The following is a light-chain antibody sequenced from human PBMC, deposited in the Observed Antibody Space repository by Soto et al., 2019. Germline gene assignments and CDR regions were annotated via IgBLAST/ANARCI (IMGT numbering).Light chain of an antibody. J-gene: IGKJ5*01. CDR2: GAS. CDR1: QSVSSSY. V-gene: IGKV3-15*01. CDR3: QQYKKWPHLIT. Sequence: LSLSPGERATLSCMASQSVSSSYLGWYQQKPGQAPRLLIYGASTRATGIPARFSGSGSGTEVTHTISSLRSVDFADIYCQQYKKWPHLITFGQGTRLEIK.